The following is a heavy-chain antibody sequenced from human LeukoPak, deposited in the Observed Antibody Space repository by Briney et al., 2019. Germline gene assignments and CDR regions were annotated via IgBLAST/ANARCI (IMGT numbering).Heavy chain of an antibody. D-gene: IGHD5-24*01. CDR2: IIPIFGTA. CDR3: ARGGGWLQSRNYWYFDL. Sequence: SVKVSCKASGGTFSSYAISWVRQAPGQGLEWMGGIIPIFGTANYAQKFQGRVTITTDESTSTAYMELSSLRSEDTAVYYCARGGGWLQSRNYWYFDLWGRGTLVTVSS. J-gene: IGHJ2*01. CDR1: GGTFSSYA. V-gene: IGHV1-69*05.